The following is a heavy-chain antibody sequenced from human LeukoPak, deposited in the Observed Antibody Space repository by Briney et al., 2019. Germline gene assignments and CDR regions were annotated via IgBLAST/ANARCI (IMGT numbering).Heavy chain of an antibody. Sequence: PGRSLRLSCAASGFSVSSNYMSWVRQAPGKGLEWVSIIYSGGSTYYADSVKGRFTISRDNSKNTLYLQMKSLRAEDTAVYYCARVSGLWNDDWGQGTLVTVSS. CDR1: GFSVSSNY. CDR2: IYSGGST. CDR3: ARVSGLWNDD. J-gene: IGHJ4*02. V-gene: IGHV3-53*01. D-gene: IGHD5-18*01.